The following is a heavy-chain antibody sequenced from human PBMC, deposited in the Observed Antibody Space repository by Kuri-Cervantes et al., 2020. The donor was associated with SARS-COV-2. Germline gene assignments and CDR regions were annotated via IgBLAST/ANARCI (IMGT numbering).Heavy chain of an antibody. Sequence: GSLRLSCTVSGGSISSYYWSWIRQPAGKGLEWIGRIYTSGSTNYNPSLKSRVTMSVDTSKNQFSLKLSSVTAVDTAVYYCARVRVLDTAMVRGRDYYYYMDVWGKGTTVTVSS. CDR1: GGSISSYY. V-gene: IGHV4-4*07. CDR2: IYTSGST. CDR3: ARVRVLDTAMVRGRDYYYYMDV. J-gene: IGHJ6*03. D-gene: IGHD5-18*01.